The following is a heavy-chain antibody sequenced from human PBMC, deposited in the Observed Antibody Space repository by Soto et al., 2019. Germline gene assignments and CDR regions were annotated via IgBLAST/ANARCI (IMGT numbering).Heavy chain of an antibody. CDR2: MNPNSGNT. Sequence: QVQLVQSGAEVKKPGASVKVSCKASGYTFTSSDINWVRQATGQGREWMGWMNPNSGNTGYAQKFQGRVTMTRNTSIRTAYMELSSLRSEDTAVYYCARGHMSHMTTVDYWGQGTLVTVSS. CDR3: ARGHMSHMTTVDY. J-gene: IGHJ4*02. CDR1: GYTFTSSD. D-gene: IGHD4-17*01. V-gene: IGHV1-8*01.